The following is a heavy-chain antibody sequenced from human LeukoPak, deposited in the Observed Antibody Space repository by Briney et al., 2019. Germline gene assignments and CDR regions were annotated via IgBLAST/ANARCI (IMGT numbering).Heavy chain of an antibody. CDR3: ARSRIDSSSSFDY. J-gene: IGHJ4*02. CDR1: GFTFSSYS. CDR2: ISSSSGYI. Sequence: GGSLRLSCAASGFTFSSYSMNWVRQAPGKGLEWVSSISSSSGYIYYADSVKGRFTISRDNAKNSLYLQMNSLRAEDTAVYYCARSRIDSSSSFDYWGQGTLVTVSS. V-gene: IGHV3-21*01. D-gene: IGHD6-6*01.